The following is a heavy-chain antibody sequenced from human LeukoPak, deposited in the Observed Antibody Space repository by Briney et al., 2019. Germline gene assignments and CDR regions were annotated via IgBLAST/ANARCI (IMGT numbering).Heavy chain of an antibody. CDR3: ARDGTWGSGHFHYYMDV. Sequence: GASVKVSCTASGYTFTYYYLHWVRQASGQGLEWMGWINPNSGGANPAQNFQGRVTMTRDRSISTVYMELTRLTSDDTAVYYCARDGTWGSGHFHYYMDVWGTGTTVTVS. CDR2: INPNSGGA. CDR1: GYTFTYYY. D-gene: IGHD3-16*01. J-gene: IGHJ6*03. V-gene: IGHV1-2*02.